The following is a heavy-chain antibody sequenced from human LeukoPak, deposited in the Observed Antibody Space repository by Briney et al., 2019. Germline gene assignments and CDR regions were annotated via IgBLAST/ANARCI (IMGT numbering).Heavy chain of an antibody. CDR2: INPNSGGT. Sequence: ASVKVSCKASRYTFTGYYMHWVRQAPGQGLEWMGWINPNSGGTNYAQKFQGRVTMTRDTSISTAYMELSRLRSDDTAVYYCARDSQGTYYNYYYMDVWGKGTTVTISS. CDR3: ARDSQGTYYNYYYMDV. V-gene: IGHV1-2*02. J-gene: IGHJ6*03. CDR1: RYTFTGYY. D-gene: IGHD3-10*01.